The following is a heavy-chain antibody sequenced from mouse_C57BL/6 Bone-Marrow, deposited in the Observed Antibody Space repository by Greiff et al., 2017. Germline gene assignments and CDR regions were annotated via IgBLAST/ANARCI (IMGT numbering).Heavy chain of an antibody. CDR1: GYTFTSYW. V-gene: IGHV1-74*01. J-gene: IGHJ4*01. CDR2: IHPSDSDT. Sequence: QVHLQQLGAELLKLGASVKVSCKASGYTFTSYWMHWVKQRLGQGLEWIGRIHPSDSDTNYNQNFKGKATLTVDKSPSPAYMQLSSLTSEDSAVYDCAIVDAMDNWDQGTSATVTS. CDR3: AIVDAMDN.